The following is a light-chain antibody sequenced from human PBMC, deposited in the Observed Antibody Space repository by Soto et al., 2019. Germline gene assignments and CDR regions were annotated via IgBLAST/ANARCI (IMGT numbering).Light chain of an antibody. CDR2: GNS. V-gene: IGLV1-40*01. J-gene: IGLJ1*01. CDR1: SSNLGAGYD. Sequence: QSVLAQPPSVSGAPGQRVTISCTGGSSNLGAGYDVHWYQQLPGTAPKVLIYGNSNRPSGVPDRFSGSRSGTSAALAITGLQAEDEADYYCQSYDSSLSGSYVFGTGTKVTVL. CDR3: QSYDSSLSGSYV.